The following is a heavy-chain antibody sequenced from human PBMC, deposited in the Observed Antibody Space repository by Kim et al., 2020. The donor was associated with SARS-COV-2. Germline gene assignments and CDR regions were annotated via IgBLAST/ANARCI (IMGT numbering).Heavy chain of an antibody. V-gene: IGHV3-30-3*01. Sequence: GGSLRLSCAASGFTFSTYAMHWVRQAPGKGLECVALISYDGNNKDYADSVKGRFTISRDNSKNTLYLQMNSLRAEDTAVYYCARRAGSWHEGLDYWGQGTLVTVSS. CDR2: ISYDGNNK. J-gene: IGHJ4*02. CDR1: GFTFSTYA. CDR3: ARRAGSWHEGLDY. D-gene: IGHD6-13*01.